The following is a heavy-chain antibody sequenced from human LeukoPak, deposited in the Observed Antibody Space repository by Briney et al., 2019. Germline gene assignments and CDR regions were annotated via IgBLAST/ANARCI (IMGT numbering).Heavy chain of an antibody. D-gene: IGHD3-22*01. Sequence: ASVKVSCKASGGTFSSYAISWVRQAPGQGLEWMGRIIPIFGIANYAQKFQGRGTITADKSTSTAYMELSSLRSEDTAVYYCARDHTMIPYYFDYWGQGTLVTVSS. CDR2: IIPIFGIA. V-gene: IGHV1-69*04. CDR3: ARDHTMIPYYFDY. J-gene: IGHJ4*02. CDR1: GGTFSSYA.